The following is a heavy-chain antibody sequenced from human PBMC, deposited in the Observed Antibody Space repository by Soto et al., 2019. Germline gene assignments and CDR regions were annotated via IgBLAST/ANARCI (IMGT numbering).Heavy chain of an antibody. CDR1: GGSFSGYY. J-gene: IGHJ6*03. CDR2: INHSGSP. Sequence: QVQLQQWGAGLLKPSETLSLTCAVYGGSFSGYYWSWIRQPPGPGLECIGEINHSGSPNYNPSLKSRVTISVDTSKNRFSLKLSYVTAANTAVYYYERGRAWIQLYYYMHVWGKGTTITVSS. CDR3: ERGRAWIQLYYYMHV. D-gene: IGHD5-18*01. V-gene: IGHV4-34*01.